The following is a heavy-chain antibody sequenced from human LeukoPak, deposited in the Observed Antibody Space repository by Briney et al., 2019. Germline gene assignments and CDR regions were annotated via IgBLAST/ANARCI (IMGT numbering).Heavy chain of an antibody. V-gene: IGHV4-34*01. CDR3: ARVVMITFGGVIVIGDYFDY. CDR2: VNHRGIS. J-gene: IGHJ4*02. CDR1: GGHFSGYF. D-gene: IGHD3-16*02. Sequence: SETLSLTCAVSGGHFSGYFWTWIRQPPGKGLEWIGEVNHRGISNYHPSLRSRVSISVGTSSNQFSLKLTSVTTADTAVYYCARVVMITFGGVIVIGDYFDYWGQGTLVTVSS.